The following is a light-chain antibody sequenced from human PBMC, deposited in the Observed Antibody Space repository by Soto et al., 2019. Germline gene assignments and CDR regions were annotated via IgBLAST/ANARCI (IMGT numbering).Light chain of an antibody. V-gene: IGKV2-30*01. CDR2: QVS. CDR1: QSLVFRDGNTY. J-gene: IGKJ4*01. Sequence: DIVITQSPFSLPVTLLHPSSISCRSSQSLVFRDGNTYLNWFQQRPGQSPRRLIYQVSNRDSGVPDRFSGSGSGTDFTLKISSVEAEDVAVYYCVQGTQWPGTFGGGTKVDIK. CDR3: VQGTQWPGT.